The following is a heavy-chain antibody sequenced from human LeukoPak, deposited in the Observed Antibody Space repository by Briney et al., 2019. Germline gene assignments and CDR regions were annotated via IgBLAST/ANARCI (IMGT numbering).Heavy chain of an antibody. CDR2: INHSGST. V-gene: IGHV4-34*01. CDR3: ARNYYMDV. CDR1: GGSFSGYY. J-gene: IGHJ6*03. Sequence: SETLSLTCAVYGGSFSGYYWSWIRQPPGKGLEWIGEINHSGSTNYNPSLKSRVTISVDTSKNQFSLHLNSVTPEDTAVYYCARNYYMDVWGKGTMVIVSS.